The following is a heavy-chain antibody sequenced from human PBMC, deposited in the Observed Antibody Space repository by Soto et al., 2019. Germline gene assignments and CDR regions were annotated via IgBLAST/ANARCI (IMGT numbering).Heavy chain of an antibody. CDR3: ARSRFGELSPIAYYFDH. CDR2: ISAHSGHT. J-gene: IGHJ4*02. V-gene: IGHV1-18*04. D-gene: IGHD3-10*01. CDR1: GYRFGFYG. Sequence: ASVKVSCKASGYRFGFYGISWVRQAPGQGLEWLGWISAHSGHTKYQQRLQGRVSLTTDTSTSTAYLQMNSLRPEDTALHYCARSRFGELSPIAYYFDHWGQGTQVTVSS.